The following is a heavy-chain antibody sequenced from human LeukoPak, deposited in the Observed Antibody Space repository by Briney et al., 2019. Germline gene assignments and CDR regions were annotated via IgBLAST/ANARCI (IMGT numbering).Heavy chain of an antibody. V-gene: IGHV1-69*01. Sequence: SVKVSCKASGGTFSSYAISWVRQAPGQGLEWMGGIIPIFGTANYAQKFQGRVTITADESTSTAYMELSSLRSEDTAVYYCAKGYGGSYYAPFDYWGQGTLVTVSS. D-gene: IGHD1-26*01. CDR1: GGTFSSYA. CDR2: IIPIFGTA. CDR3: AKGYGGSYYAPFDY. J-gene: IGHJ4*02.